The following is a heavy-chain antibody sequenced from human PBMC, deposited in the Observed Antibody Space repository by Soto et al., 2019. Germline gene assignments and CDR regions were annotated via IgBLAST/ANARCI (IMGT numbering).Heavy chain of an antibody. Sequence: ASVKVSFKDAGGTLSSYVISWVRQAPGQGLEWMGGIIPIFGTTTYGEKFQGRVTITADESTSTTYMELSSLKSEDTAVYYCARDPRQDCSGETCYYSWGQGTLVTVSS. CDR2: IIPIFGTT. V-gene: IGHV1-69*13. D-gene: IGHD2-15*01. J-gene: IGHJ4*02. CDR1: GGTLSSYV. CDR3: ARDPRQDCSGETCYYS.